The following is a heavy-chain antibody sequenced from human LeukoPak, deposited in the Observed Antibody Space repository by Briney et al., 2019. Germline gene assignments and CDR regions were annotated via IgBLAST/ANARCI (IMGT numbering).Heavy chain of an antibody. CDR1: GGSFSGYY. J-gene: IGHJ5*02. D-gene: IGHD5-24*01. CDR2: INHSGST. Sequence: PSETLSLTCAVYGGSFSGYYWRWIRQPPGKGLEWMGEINHSGSTNYNPSLKRRVTISVDTSKNQFSLKLSSVTAADTAVYYCARGARRWLQSYWFDPWGQGTLVTVSS. CDR3: ARGARRWLQSYWFDP. V-gene: IGHV4-34*01.